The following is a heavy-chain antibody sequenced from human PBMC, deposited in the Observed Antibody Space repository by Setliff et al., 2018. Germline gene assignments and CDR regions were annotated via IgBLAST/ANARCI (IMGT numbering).Heavy chain of an antibody. Sequence: PSETLSLTCSVSGDSISSSSYYWGWIRQPPGKGLEWIGSINYSGITYYSPSLKSRVIVSVDTSKNQFSLKLSSVTAADTDVYYCARLPGYCNGGNCYGYYTFDIWGQGTMVTVSS. CDR1: GDSISSSSYY. CDR2: INYSGIT. J-gene: IGHJ3*02. V-gene: IGHV4-39*01. D-gene: IGHD2-15*01. CDR3: ARLPGYCNGGNCYGYYTFDI.